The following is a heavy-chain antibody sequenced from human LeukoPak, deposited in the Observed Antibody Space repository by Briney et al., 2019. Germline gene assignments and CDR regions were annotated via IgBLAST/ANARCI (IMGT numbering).Heavy chain of an antibody. V-gene: IGHV4-30-2*01. CDR3: ARGPGGPGMYYFDY. CDR1: GGSISGGPYS. J-gene: IGHJ4*02. D-gene: IGHD3-10*01. Sequence: SETLSLTCAVSGGSISGGPYSWSWIRQPPGKGLEWIGYIYQSGNTYYNPSLNSRVTMSVDRSKNHFSLTLNSVTAADTAVYYCARGPGGPGMYYFDYWGQGTLVTVSS. CDR2: IYQSGNT.